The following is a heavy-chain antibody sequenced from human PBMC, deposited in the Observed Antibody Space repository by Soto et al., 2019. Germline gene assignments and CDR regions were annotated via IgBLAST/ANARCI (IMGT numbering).Heavy chain of an antibody. V-gene: IGHV3-9*01. CDR1: GFTFDDYA. CDR2: ISWNSGSI. J-gene: IGHJ5*02. D-gene: IGHD6-6*01. CDR3: AKGEEYSSSSKFDP. Sequence: EVQLVESGGGLVQPGRSLRLSCAASGFTFDDYAMHWVRQAPGKGLEWVSGISWNSGSIGYADSVKGRFTISRDNAKNSLYLQMNSLRAEDTALYYCAKGEEYSSSSKFDPWGQGTLVTVSS.